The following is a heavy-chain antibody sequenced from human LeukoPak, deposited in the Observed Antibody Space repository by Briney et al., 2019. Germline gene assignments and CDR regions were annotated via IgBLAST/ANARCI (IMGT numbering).Heavy chain of an antibody. D-gene: IGHD1-7*01. CDR3: ARIRGWRAGTLNYYYYGMDV. V-gene: IGHV3-21*01. J-gene: IGHJ6*02. CDR2: TSSSSSYI. Sequence: TGGSLRLSCAASGFTFSSHSMNWVRQAPGKGLEWVSSTSSSSSYIYYADSVKGRFTISRDNAKNSLYLQMNSLRAEDTAVYYCARIRGWRAGTLNYYYYGMDVWGQGTTVTVSS. CDR1: GFTFSSHS.